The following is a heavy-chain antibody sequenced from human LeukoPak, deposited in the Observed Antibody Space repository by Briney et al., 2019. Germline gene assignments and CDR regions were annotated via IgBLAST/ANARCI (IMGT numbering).Heavy chain of an antibody. Sequence: ASVKVSCKASGYTFTDYYMHWVRQAPGQGLEWMGWFNPNSGGTNSAQKFQGRVTMTRDTSISTAYMELSRLRSDDTAVYYCASAWETYYYDSSGYYVLGYWGQGTLVTVSS. D-gene: IGHD3-22*01. CDR1: GYTFTDYY. CDR2: FNPNSGGT. CDR3: ASAWETYYYDSSGYYVLGY. J-gene: IGHJ4*02. V-gene: IGHV1-2*02.